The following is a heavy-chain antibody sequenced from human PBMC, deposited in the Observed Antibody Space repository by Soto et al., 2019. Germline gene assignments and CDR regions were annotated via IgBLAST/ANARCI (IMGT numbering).Heavy chain of an antibody. Sequence: EVQLVESGGGLVQPGGSLRLSCAASGFTFSTYWMSWVRQAPGKGLEWVANIRQDGGEKYLVDSVKGRFSITRDNDENSLYLQMNSLSGEATAVYYCGRAGSSGWHFDSWGQGTMVTVSS. V-gene: IGHV3-7*01. D-gene: IGHD6-19*01. J-gene: IGHJ4*02. CDR3: GRAGSSGWHFDS. CDR1: GFTFSTYW. CDR2: IRQDGGEK.